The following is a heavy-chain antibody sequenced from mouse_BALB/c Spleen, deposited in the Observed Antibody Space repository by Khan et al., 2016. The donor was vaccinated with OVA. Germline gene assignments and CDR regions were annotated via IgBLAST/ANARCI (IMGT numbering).Heavy chain of an antibody. CDR3: ARGDCYYDAMDY. CDR1: GYSFTGYT. CDR2: INPFNGGT. J-gene: IGHJ4*01. Sequence: VRLQQSGPELAKPGASMKISCKASGYSFTGYTMNWVKQSHGKNLEWIGLINPFNGGTTYNQTFKGKATLPVDTSSNTASMALRSLTSKDSAVYYCARGDCYYDAMDYWGQGTSVTVSS. D-gene: IGHD2-3*01. V-gene: IGHV1-18*01.